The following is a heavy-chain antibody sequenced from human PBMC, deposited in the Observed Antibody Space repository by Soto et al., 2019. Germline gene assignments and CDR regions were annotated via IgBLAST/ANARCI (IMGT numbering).Heavy chain of an antibody. V-gene: IGHV1-69*01. CDR2: IIPIFGTA. CDR3: ARPYYYDSSGYRFGYFDY. D-gene: IGHD3-22*01. Sequence: QVQLVQSGAEVKKPGSSVKVSCKASGGTFRSYAISWVRQAPGQGLEWMGGIIPIFGTANYAQKFQGRVTITADESTSTAYMELSSLRSEDTAVYYCARPYYYDSSGYRFGYFDYWGQGTLVTVSS. J-gene: IGHJ4*02. CDR1: GGTFRSYA.